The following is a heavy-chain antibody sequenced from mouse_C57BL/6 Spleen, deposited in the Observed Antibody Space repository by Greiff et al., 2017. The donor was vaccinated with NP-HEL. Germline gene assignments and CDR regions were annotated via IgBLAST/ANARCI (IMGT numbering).Heavy chain of an antibody. V-gene: IGHV6-3*01. D-gene: IGHD2-5*01. CDR1: GFTFSNYW. Sequence: EVQLQESGGGLVQPGGSMKLSCVASGFTFSNYWMNWVRQSPEKGLEWVAQIRLKSDNYATHYAESVKGRFTISRDDSKSSVYRQMNNLRAEDTGIDYCTGRDYSNYGFAYWGQGTLVTVSA. J-gene: IGHJ3*01. CDR2: IRLKSDNYAT. CDR3: TGRDYSNYGFAY.